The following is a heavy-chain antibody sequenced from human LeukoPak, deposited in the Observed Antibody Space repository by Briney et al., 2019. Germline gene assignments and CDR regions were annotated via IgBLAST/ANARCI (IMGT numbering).Heavy chain of an antibody. CDR3: AKESPGDLDY. J-gene: IGHJ4*02. D-gene: IGHD3-16*01. Sequence: PGGSLRLSCAASGFIFSNYPMNWVRQAPGKGLEWVSVITNSGHSTNYADSVKGRFTISRDNSKNTLYLQMNSLRAEDTAVYYCAKESPGDLDYWGQGTLVTVSS. V-gene: IGHV3-23*01. CDR1: GFIFSNYP. CDR2: ITNSGHST.